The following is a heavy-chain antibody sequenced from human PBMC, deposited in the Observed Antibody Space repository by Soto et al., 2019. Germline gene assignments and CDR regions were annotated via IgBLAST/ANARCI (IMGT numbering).Heavy chain of an antibody. Sequence: PSETLSLTCTVSGGSISSGGYYWSWIRQHPGKGLEWIGSIYRGGSTYYNPSLNSRVTLSIDMTNNHVSLILNSVTAADTAVYYCARVGPWVPYYYDSSPYTFENWFDPWGQGTLVTVSS. V-gene: IGHV4-39*02. J-gene: IGHJ5*02. CDR2: IYRGGST. CDR1: GGSISSGGYY. D-gene: IGHD3-22*01. CDR3: ARVGPWVPYYYDSSPYTFENWFDP.